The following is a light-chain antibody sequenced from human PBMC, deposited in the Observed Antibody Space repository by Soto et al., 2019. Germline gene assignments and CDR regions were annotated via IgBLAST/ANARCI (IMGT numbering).Light chain of an antibody. V-gene: IGKV3-20*01. CDR3: QQYGSSPIT. CDR1: QSVSSY. Sequence: EVVLTQSPVTLSLSPWERATLSCRASQSVSSYLAWYQQKPGQAPRVLIYSASLRATGITDRFSGSGSGTDFSLTISRLEPEDFAVYYCQQYGSSPITFGQGTRLEI. J-gene: IGKJ5*01. CDR2: SAS.